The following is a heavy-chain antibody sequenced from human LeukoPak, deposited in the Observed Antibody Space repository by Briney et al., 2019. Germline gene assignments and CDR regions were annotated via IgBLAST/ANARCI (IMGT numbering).Heavy chain of an antibody. V-gene: IGHV3-7*05. CDR2: IKQDGSEQ. CDR3: TREYLTVSYFDY. CDR1: GFTFSSYW. J-gene: IGHJ4*02. D-gene: IGHD4-11*01. Sequence: GGSLRLSCAASGFTFSSYWMSCVRQAPGKGLEWVANIKQDGSEQYYVDSVKGRFTISRDNAKNSLFLQMNSLRGEDTAVYYCTREYLTVSYFDYWGQGTLVTVSS.